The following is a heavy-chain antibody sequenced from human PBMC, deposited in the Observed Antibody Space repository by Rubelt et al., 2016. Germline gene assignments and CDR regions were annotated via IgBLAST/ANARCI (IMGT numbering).Heavy chain of an antibody. J-gene: IGHJ5*02. D-gene: IGHD3-22*01. V-gene: IGHV4-39*01. CDR3: AACYRKWLLLGGWFDP. Sequence: QVQLQESGPGLVKPSETLSLTCTVSGGSISSSSYYWGWIRQPPGKGLEWIGRIYYSGSTSYTPSFWLWFPSPVAPSTNQFSLKVSVWTAADTAVYYCAACYRKWLLLGGWFDPWGQGTLVTVSS. CDR1: GGSISSSSYY. CDR2: IYYSGST.